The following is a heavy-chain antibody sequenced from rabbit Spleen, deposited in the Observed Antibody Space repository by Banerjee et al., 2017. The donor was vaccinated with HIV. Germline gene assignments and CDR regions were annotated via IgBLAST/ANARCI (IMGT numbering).Heavy chain of an antibody. CDR3: ARDTYAYLGYGYAHYFNL. CDR2: INAITGSSSDI. J-gene: IGHJ4*01. CDR1: GFSFSNKAV. D-gene: IGHD6-1*01. V-gene: IGHV1S45*01. Sequence: QEQLVESGGGLVQPGGSLKLSCTASGFSFSNKAVMCWVRQAPGKGLEWIACINAITGSSSDIYYASWAKGRFTISKTSSTTVTLQMTSLTAADTATYFCARDTYAYLGYGYAHYFNLWAQGPSSPS.